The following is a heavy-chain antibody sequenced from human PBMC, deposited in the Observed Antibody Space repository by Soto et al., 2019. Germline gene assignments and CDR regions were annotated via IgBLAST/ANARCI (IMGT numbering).Heavy chain of an antibody. CDR2: ISAYNGNT. Sequence: QVQLVQSGAEVKKPGASVKVSCKASGYTFTSYGITWVRQAPGQGLEWMGWISAYNGNTNYAQKLQGRVTMTTDTPTSTGYMELRSLRSDDTAVYYCASRNYGDYYYYYGMDVWGQGTTVTVSS. V-gene: IGHV1-18*01. J-gene: IGHJ6*02. CDR3: ASRNYGDYYYYYGMDV. D-gene: IGHD4-17*01. CDR1: GYTFTSYG.